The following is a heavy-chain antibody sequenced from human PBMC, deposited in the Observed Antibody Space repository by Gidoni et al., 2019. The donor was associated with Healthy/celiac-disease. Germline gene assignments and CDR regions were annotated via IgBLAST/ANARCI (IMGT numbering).Heavy chain of an antibody. CDR3: ATYSFGGYYYGMDV. J-gene: IGHJ6*02. Sequence: EVQLVQSGAEVKQPGESLQIYCQGTGYSFTSYWIGWGRQMPGQGLEWLGIIYPGDSDTRYRPSFQGQVTISADKAISTAYLQWSSLKASDTAMYYCATYSFGGYYYGMDVWGQGTTVTVSS. CDR2: IYPGDSDT. V-gene: IGHV5-51*03. D-gene: IGHD5-18*01. CDR1: GYSFTSYW.